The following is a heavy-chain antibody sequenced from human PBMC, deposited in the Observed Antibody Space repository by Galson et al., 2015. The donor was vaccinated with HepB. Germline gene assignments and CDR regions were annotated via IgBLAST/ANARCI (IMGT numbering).Heavy chain of an antibody. D-gene: IGHD3-16*02. CDR1: GFTFSIDR. J-gene: IGHJ6*02. CDR3: TRDPYDYIWGSYRWNGMDV. Sequence: SLRLSCAASGFTFSIDRMSWVRQAPGKGLEWVANIKQDGSEKEYVDSVKGRFTTSRDNAKKLLYLEMNSLRAEDTAVYYCTRDPYDYIWGSYRWNGMDVWGQGTTVIVSS. CDR2: IKQDGSEK. V-gene: IGHV3-7*01.